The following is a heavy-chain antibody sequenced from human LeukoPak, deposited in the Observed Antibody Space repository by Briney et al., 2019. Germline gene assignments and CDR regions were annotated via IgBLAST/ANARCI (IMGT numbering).Heavy chain of an antibody. Sequence: ASVTVSCKASGYTFTSYGISWVRQAPGQGLEWMGWISAYNGNTNYAQKLQGRVTMTTDTSTRKAYMELRSLRSDDTAVYYCARGGQVLRYFDWLSAYYYYYGMDVWGQGTTVTVSS. CDR1: GYTFTSYG. CDR3: ARGGQVLRYFDWLSAYYYYYGMDV. V-gene: IGHV1-18*01. CDR2: ISAYNGNT. J-gene: IGHJ6*02. D-gene: IGHD3-9*01.